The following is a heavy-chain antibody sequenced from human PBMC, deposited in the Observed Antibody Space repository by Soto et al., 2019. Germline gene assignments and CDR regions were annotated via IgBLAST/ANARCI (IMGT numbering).Heavy chain of an antibody. D-gene: IGHD3-16*01. J-gene: IGHJ5*02. V-gene: IGHV4-59*01. CDR2: VSKDGAGGYLAEGGTT. CDR1: GAFLNNLF. Sequence: QVQLQESGPGLVRPSETLSLTCTVSGAFLNNLFRRWVRRPPGKGLYWIGDVSKDGAGGYLAEGGTTGYSPSLESRVTISLDLPKNQFALWLTSVTAADTAVYYCARDRGGITVSSKPLGEWFDPWGQGTLVTVSS. CDR3: ARDRGGITVSSKPLGEWFDP.